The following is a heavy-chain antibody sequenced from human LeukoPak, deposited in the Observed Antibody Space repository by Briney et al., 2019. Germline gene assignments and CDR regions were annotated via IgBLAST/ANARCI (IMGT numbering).Heavy chain of an antibody. Sequence: GGSLRLSCAASGFTFSTSGMNWVRQAPGKGLEWVSYIISSSNTIYYADCVKGRFTISRDNSKNSLYLQMNSLKAEDTAVYYCAREEKMEEGYYYYMDVWGKGTTVTVSS. CDR3: AREEKMEEGYYYYMDV. D-gene: IGHD5-24*01. CDR2: IISSSNTI. V-gene: IGHV3-48*01. J-gene: IGHJ6*03. CDR1: GFTFSTSG.